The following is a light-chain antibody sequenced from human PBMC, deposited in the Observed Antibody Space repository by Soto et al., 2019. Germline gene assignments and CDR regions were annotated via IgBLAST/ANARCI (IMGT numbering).Light chain of an antibody. Sequence: DIVMTQSPDSLAVSLGERATINCKSSQRVLYSSSNKNYLAWYQQKPGRPPKLLIYWASTRESGVPDRFSGSGSGTDFTLTISSLQAEDVAVYYCQQYCSSPWTFGQGTKVEIK. CDR3: QQYCSSPWT. CDR2: WAS. V-gene: IGKV4-1*01. J-gene: IGKJ1*01. CDR1: QRVLYSSSNKNY.